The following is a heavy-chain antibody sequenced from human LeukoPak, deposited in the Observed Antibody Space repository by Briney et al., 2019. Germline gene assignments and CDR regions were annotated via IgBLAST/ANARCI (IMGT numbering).Heavy chain of an antibody. CDR3: AKDPPGAFWSGYLSTSDAFDI. CDR1: GFTFSSYA. V-gene: IGHV3-23*01. D-gene: IGHD3-3*01. Sequence: GGSLRLSCAASGFTFSSYAMSWVRQAPGKGLEWVSAISGSGGSTYYADSVKGRFTISRDNSKNTLYLQMNSLRAEDTAVYYCAKDPPGAFWSGYLSTSDAFDIWGQGTMVTVSS. CDR2: ISGSGGST. J-gene: IGHJ3*02.